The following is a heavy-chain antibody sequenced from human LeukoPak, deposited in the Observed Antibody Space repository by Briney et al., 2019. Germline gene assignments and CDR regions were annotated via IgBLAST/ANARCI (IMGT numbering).Heavy chain of an antibody. J-gene: IGHJ3*02. CDR1: GFTFTSSA. CDR2: IVVGSGNT. D-gene: IGHD1-1*01. CDR3: ASTTGTTRAFDI. Sequence: ASVKVSCKAFGFTFTSSAMQWVRQARGQRLEWIGWIVVGSGNTNYAQKFQERVTITRDMSTSTAYMELSSLRSEDTAVYYCASTTGTTRAFDIWGQGTMVTVSS. V-gene: IGHV1-58*02.